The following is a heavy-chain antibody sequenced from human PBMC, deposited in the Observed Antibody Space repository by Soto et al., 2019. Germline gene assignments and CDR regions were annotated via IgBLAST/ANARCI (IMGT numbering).Heavy chain of an antibody. J-gene: IGHJ4*02. CDR2: ISGNGGST. CDR3: AKGSEFSNSYTLDFDF. D-gene: IGHD6-6*01. V-gene: IGHV3-23*01. CDR1: VFTFSSYA. Sequence: WWSLRLSCSASVFTFSSYAMSWFRQAPGRGLEWVSIISGNGGSTYYAASVKGRFTISRDNTKNTLYLQMDSLTAEDTAVYYCAKGSEFSNSYTLDFDFWGQGALVTVSS.